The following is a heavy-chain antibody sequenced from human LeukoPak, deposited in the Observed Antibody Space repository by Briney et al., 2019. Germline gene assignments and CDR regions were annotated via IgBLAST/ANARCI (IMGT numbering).Heavy chain of an antibody. Sequence: GGSLSLSCAASGFNFSSYVMHWLRQAPGKGLEWVAFIRYDGSNKYYADSVQGRFTISRDNSKNTLYLQINSLRDEDTAVYYYAAVSYDFTTSGANFDYWGQGTLVTVSS. CDR3: AAVSYDFTTSGANFDY. D-gene: IGHD3-3*01. CDR2: IRYDGSNK. CDR1: GFNFSSYV. V-gene: IGHV3-30*02. J-gene: IGHJ4*02.